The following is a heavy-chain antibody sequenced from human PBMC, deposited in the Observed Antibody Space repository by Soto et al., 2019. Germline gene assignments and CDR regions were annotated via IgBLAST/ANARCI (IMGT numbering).Heavy chain of an antibody. CDR2: IYWDDDK. Sequence: QITLKESGPTLVKPTQTLTLTCTFSGFSLSTSGVGVGWIRQPPGKALEWLALIYWDDDKRYSPSLKSRLTITKDTSKTQVVLTMTNMDPVETATYYCAHRRNYGDARYYYYYYYMDVWGKGTTVTVSS. CDR3: AHRRNYGDARYYYYYYYMDV. CDR1: GFSLSTSGVG. J-gene: IGHJ6*03. D-gene: IGHD4-17*01. V-gene: IGHV2-5*02.